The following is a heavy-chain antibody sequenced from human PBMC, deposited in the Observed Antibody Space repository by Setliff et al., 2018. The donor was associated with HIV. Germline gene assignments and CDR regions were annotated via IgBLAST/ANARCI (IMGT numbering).Heavy chain of an antibody. CDR1: GYTFDAKY. J-gene: IGHJ5*02. CDR3: ATAGGRSWFDP. V-gene: IGHV1-2*02. D-gene: IGHD3-16*01. Sequence: ASVKVSCKTSGYTFDAKYIHWARQAPGQGLEWMGWVNPNSGGTNYARKFQGRVTMTRDTSISTAYMELNSLRSDDTAVYYSATAGGRSWFDPWGPGTLVTVSS. CDR2: VNPNSGGT.